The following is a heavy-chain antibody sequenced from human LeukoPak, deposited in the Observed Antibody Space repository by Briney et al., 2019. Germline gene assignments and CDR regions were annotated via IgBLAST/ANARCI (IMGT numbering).Heavy chain of an antibody. CDR2: INPNSGGT. Sequence: ASVKVSCKASGYTFTGYYMHWVRQAPGQGLEWMGRINPNSGGTNYAQKFQGRVTMTRDTSISTAYMELSRLRSDDTAVYYCARAGGCSSTRWHAGWFHPWGQGNLVTVSS. D-gene: IGHD2-2*01. CDR3: ARAGGCSSTRWHAGWFHP. V-gene: IGHV1-2*06. CDR1: GYTFTGYY. J-gene: IGHJ5*02.